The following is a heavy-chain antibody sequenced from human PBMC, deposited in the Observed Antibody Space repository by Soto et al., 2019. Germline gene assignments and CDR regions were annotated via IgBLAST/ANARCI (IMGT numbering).Heavy chain of an antibody. CDR3: VKRFYFDGTGDYCDPRYFDF. CDR2: ISGSGGST. V-gene: IGHV3-23*01. J-gene: IGHJ4*02. CDR1: GFTFSTYA. Sequence: EVQLLESGGGLVQPGGSLRLSCAASGFTFSTYAMSWVRQAPGKGLEWVSGISGSGGSTYYADAVKGRFTISRDNSKNTLYLQMNSLRAEDSAAYYCVKRFYFDGTGDYCDPRYFDFWGQGALVTVSS. D-gene: IGHD3-22*01.